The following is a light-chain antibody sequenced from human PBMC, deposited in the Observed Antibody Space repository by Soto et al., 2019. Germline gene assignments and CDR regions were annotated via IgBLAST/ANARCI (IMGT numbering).Light chain of an antibody. J-gene: IGKJ4*01. Sequence: AIQLTQSPSSLSASVGDRVTITCRASQGISSALVWFQQKPGEAPKFLIYDDSTLVSGVPSRFRGSGSGTDYTLSISSLQPEDFATYYCQHLNSYPLTFGGGTKVEIK. V-gene: IGKV1-13*02. CDR1: QGISSA. CDR2: DDS. CDR3: QHLNSYPLT.